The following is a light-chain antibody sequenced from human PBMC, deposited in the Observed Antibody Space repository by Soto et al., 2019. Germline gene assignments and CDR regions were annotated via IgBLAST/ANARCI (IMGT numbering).Light chain of an antibody. V-gene: IGKV3-15*01. J-gene: IGKJ1*01. CDR2: DAS. CDR3: QQYTDWPRT. CDR1: QSIGTY. Sequence: EIVLTQSPPTLPLSPGERATVSCRASQSIGTYLAWYQQKRGQSPRLLIYDASTRATGIPARFSGSGSGTEFTLTINSLQSDDFAIYYCQQYTDWPRTFGQGTKVDIK.